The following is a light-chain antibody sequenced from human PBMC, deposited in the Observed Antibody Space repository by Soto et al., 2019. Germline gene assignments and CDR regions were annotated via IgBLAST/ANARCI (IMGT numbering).Light chain of an antibody. J-gene: IGKJ4*01. CDR2: VAS. Sequence: IQLTQSPSSLSASVGDRVTITCRASQDINSHLAWYQQKPGKAPKVLIYVASTLQSGVPSRFSGSGSGTDFTLTISSLQHDDFASYYCQQVHSWPLTFGAGPKADIK. CDR3: QQVHSWPLT. V-gene: IGKV1-9*01. CDR1: QDINSH.